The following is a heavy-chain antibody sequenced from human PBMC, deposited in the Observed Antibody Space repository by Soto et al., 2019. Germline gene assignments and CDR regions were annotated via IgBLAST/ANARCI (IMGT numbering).Heavy chain of an antibody. V-gene: IGHV3-21*06. CDR1: GFMFSAYT. CDR3: ATPYYFNH. Sequence: GSLILSFAASGFMFSAYTMNWVRQAPGKGLEWLSSISDDSSYIDYADSLRGRFTVSRDNARNSLYLQIDSLGVEDTAVYYCATPYYFNHWGPGTLVTVSS. J-gene: IGHJ1*01. D-gene: IGHD3-16*01. CDR2: ISDDSSYI.